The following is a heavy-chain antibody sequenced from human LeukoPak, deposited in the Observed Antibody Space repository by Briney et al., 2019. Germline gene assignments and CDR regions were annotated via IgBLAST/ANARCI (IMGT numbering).Heavy chain of an antibody. CDR1: GGSISSGSYY. CDR3: ARQYYYDSSGFDY. J-gene: IGHJ4*02. V-gene: IGHV4-61*02. D-gene: IGHD3-22*01. Sequence: SETLSLTCTVSGGSISSGSYYWSWIRQPAGKGLEWIGRIYTSGSTNYNPSLKSRVTISVDTSKNQFSLKLSSVTAADTAVYYCARQYYYDSSGFDYWGKGTLVTVSS. CDR2: IYTSGST.